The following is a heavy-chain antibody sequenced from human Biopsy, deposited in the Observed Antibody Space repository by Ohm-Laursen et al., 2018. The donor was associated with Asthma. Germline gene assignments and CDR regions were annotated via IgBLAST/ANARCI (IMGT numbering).Heavy chain of an antibody. CDR2: ISYSGST. D-gene: IGHD2-15*01. CDR3: ARVPTTLRYSDL. J-gene: IGHJ2*01. V-gene: IGHV4-61*01. CDR1: GGSVSSGSYY. Sequence: SDTLSLTCTVSGGSVSSGSYYWSWIRQPPGKGLAWVSYISYSGSTDYNPSLKGRLTMSMDTSKNQFSLKLSSVTAADTAVYYCARVPTTLRYSDLWGRGTLVTVSS.